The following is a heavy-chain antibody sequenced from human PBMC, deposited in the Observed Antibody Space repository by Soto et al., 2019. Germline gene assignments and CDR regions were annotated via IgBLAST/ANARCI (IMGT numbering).Heavy chain of an antibody. CDR1: GGTFSSYA. J-gene: IGHJ5*02. D-gene: IGHD2-2*01. CDR2: IIPIFGTA. Sequence: QVQLVQSGAEVKKPGSSVKVSCKASGGTFSSYAISWVRQAPGQGLEWMGGIIPIFGTANYAQKFQGRVTITADESTSTAYMELSSLRSEDTAVYYCASVRELVPAAVGGWFDPWGQGTLGAVSS. CDR3: ASVRELVPAAVGGWFDP. V-gene: IGHV1-69*12.